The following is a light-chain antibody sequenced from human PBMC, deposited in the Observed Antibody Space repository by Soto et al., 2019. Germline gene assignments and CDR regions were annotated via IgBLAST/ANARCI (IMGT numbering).Light chain of an antibody. V-gene: IGKV3-15*01. CDR2: GAS. CDR3: QQYNTCPQVT. Sequence: EIVMTQSPATLSVSPGERATLSCRASQSVSSNLAWYQQKPGQAPRLLIYGASTRATGIPARFLGSGSGREFNITVSSCQSADFACYYIQQYNTCPQVTCGRGTLLEIK. CDR1: QSVSSN. J-gene: IGKJ5*01.